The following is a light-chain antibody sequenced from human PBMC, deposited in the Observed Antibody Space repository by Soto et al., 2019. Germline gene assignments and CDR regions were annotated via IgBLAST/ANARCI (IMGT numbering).Light chain of an antibody. CDR2: DAS. CDR3: HQRSNWIFA. Sequence: ELVLTQSPDTLSLSPGERATLSCRAGQRTDSLLAWYQQKPGQAPRLLIYDASYRATGVPARVIGSGSGTDFTLTITSLEPEDFAVYYCHQRSNWIFAFGPGTKV. J-gene: IGKJ3*01. CDR1: QRTDSL. V-gene: IGKV3-11*01.